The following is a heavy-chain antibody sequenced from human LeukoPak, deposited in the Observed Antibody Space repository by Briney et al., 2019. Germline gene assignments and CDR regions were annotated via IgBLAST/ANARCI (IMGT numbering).Heavy chain of an antibody. Sequence: GASVKVSCKASGYTFTGYYMHWVRQAPGQGLEWMGWINPNSGGTNYAQNFQGRVTMTRDTSINTAYMELRRLRSDDTAVYYCAREMGIVAAGPVDEGWFDPWGQGTLVTVSS. CDR3: AREMGIVAAGPVDEGWFDP. J-gene: IGHJ5*02. D-gene: IGHD6-13*01. V-gene: IGHV1-2*02. CDR2: INPNSGGT. CDR1: GYTFTGYY.